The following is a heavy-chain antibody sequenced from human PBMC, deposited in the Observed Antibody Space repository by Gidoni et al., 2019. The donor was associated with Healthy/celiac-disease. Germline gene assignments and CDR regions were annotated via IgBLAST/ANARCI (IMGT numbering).Heavy chain of an antibody. CDR3: ARPRYSSSWYFDY. CDR1: GGSISSSSYY. Sequence: QLQLQESGPGLVKPSETLSLTCTVSGGSISSSSYYWGWIRQPPGKGLEWIGSIRYSGRTYYNPSLKSRVTISVDTSKNQFSLKLSSVTAADTAVYYCARPRYSSSWYFDYWGQGTLVTVSS. V-gene: IGHV4-39*01. D-gene: IGHD6-13*01. J-gene: IGHJ4*02. CDR2: IRYSGRT.